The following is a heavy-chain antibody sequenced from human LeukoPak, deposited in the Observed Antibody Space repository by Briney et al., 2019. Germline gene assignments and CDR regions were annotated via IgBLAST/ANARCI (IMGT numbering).Heavy chain of an antibody. V-gene: IGHV4-4*07. CDR3: ARDGYYFDSSGYYF. Sequence: SETLSLTCTVSCSSISSYYRSWIRQPAGKGLEWIGHIYTSGNTNYNPSLKSRVTMSVDTSKNQFSLKLRPVTAADTAVYYCARDGYYFDSSGYYFWGQGTLVTVSS. D-gene: IGHD3-22*01. CDR2: IYTSGNT. CDR1: CSSISSYY. J-gene: IGHJ4*02.